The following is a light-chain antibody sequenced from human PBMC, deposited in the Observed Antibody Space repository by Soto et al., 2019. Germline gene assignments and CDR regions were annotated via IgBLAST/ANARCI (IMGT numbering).Light chain of an antibody. CDR1: QSVSSN. Sequence: EIVMTQSPVTLSVSPGERATLSCRASQSVSSNLAWYQQKPGQAPRRLIYGASTRATGIPARFSGSRSGTEFTLTISSLQSEDFAIYYCQQYDNWPRTFGQGTKVEI. CDR2: GAS. CDR3: QQYDNWPRT. J-gene: IGKJ1*01. V-gene: IGKV3-15*01.